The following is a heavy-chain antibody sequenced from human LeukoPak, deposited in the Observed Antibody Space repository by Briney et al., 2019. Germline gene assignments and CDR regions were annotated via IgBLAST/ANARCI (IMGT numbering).Heavy chain of an antibody. CDR1: GFTFSSYA. CDR2: ISGSGGST. Sequence: GGSLRLSCAASGFTFSSYAMSWVRQAPGKGLEWVSAISGSGGSTYHADSVKGRFTISRDNSKNILYLQMKSLRAEDTAVYYCAKTSSTWANFDYWGQGTLVTVSS. J-gene: IGHJ4*02. CDR3: AKTSSTWANFDY. V-gene: IGHV3-23*01. D-gene: IGHD2/OR15-2a*01.